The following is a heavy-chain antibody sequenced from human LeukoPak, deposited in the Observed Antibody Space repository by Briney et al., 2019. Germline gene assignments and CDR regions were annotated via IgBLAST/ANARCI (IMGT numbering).Heavy chain of an antibody. CDR2: IYYSGST. CDR3: ARVQPSSGYYYVDAFDI. J-gene: IGHJ3*02. Sequence: PSETLSLTCTVSGGSISSYYWSWIRQPPGKGLEWIGYIYYSGSTNYNPSLKSRVTISVDTSKNQFSLKLSSVTAADTAVYYCARVQPSSGYYYVDAFDIWGQGTMVTVSS. V-gene: IGHV4-59*01. CDR1: GGSISSYY. D-gene: IGHD3-22*01.